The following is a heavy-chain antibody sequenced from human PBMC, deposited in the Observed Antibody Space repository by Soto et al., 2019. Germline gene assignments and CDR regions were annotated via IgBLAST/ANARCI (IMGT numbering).Heavy chain of an antibody. Sequence: QLQLQESGPGLVKPSETLSLTCTVSGGSISSSNYYWGWIRQPPGKGLEWIGSIYYSGSTYYNPSLKRRVTVSVDTSRNQFSLQLSSVTAADTTVYYCARQSLQYQLLVPFDYWGQGTLVTVSS. CDR1: GGSISSSNYY. J-gene: IGHJ4*02. V-gene: IGHV4-39*01. CDR2: IYYSGST. D-gene: IGHD2-2*01. CDR3: ARQSLQYQLLVPFDY.